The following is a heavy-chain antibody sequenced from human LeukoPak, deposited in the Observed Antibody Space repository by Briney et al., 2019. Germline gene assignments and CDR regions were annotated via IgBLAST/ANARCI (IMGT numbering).Heavy chain of an antibody. CDR2: ISGSGGST. J-gene: IGHJ4*02. CDR3: AGGSRRDGYDY. D-gene: IGHD5-24*01. Sequence: PGGSLRLSCAASGFTFSSYAMSWVRQAPGKGLEWVSAISGSGGSTYSADSVKGRFTISRHNSKNTLYLQMNSLRPEDTAVYYCAGGSRRDGYDYWGQGTLVTASS. V-gene: IGHV3-23*01. CDR1: GFTFSSYA.